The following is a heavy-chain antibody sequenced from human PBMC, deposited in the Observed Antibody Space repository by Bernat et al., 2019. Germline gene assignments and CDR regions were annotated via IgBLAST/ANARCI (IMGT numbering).Heavy chain of an antibody. CDR1: GFTFSSYA. CDR2: ISYDGSNK. J-gene: IGHJ4*02. Sequence: QVQLVESGGGVVQPGRSLRLSCAASGFTFSSYAMHWVRQAPGKGLEWVAVISYDGSNKYYADSVKGRFTISRDNSKNTLYLQMNSLRAEDTAVYYCARDRDDILTGPPAGYWGQGTLVTVSS. V-gene: IGHV3-30-3*01. CDR3: ARDRDDILTGPPAGY. D-gene: IGHD3-9*01.